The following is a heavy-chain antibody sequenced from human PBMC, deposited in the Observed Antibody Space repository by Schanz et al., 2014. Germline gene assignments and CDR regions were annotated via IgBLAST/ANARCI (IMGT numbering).Heavy chain of an antibody. CDR3: ARGGFGEVSYFDY. CDR1: GFNFGSHG. J-gene: IGHJ4*02. D-gene: IGHD3-10*01. CDR2: ISGSGGTI. Sequence: QVQLVESGGGVVQPGRSLRLSCAASGFNFGSHGMHWVRQAPGKGLEWVSAISGSGGTIYYADSVKGRFTISRDNSKNTLYLQMNSLRAEDTAVYYCARGGFGEVSYFDYWGQGTLVTVSS. V-gene: IGHV3-NL1*01.